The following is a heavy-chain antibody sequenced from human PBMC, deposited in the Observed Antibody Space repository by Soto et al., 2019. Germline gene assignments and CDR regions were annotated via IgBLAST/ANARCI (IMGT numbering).Heavy chain of an antibody. J-gene: IGHJ3*02. Sequence: ASVKVSCKASGYTFTSYGISWVRQAPGQGLEGMGWISAYNGNTNYAQKLQGRVTMTTDTSTSTAYMELRSLRSDDTAVYYCAFYGVSGYDPLADAFDIWGQGTMVTVSS. V-gene: IGHV1-18*01. CDR2: ISAYNGNT. CDR1: GYTFTSYG. CDR3: AFYGVSGYDPLADAFDI. D-gene: IGHD5-12*01.